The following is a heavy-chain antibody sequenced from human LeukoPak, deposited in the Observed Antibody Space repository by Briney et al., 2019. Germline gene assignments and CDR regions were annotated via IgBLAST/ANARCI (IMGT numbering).Heavy chain of an antibody. V-gene: IGHV3-74*01. J-gene: IGHJ4*02. Sequence: GGSLRLSCAASGFTFSSYWMQWVRQAPGKGPLWVSRINSDGGNTAYADSVKGRFIVSRDDAKNTLYLQMNSLRVEDTAVYYCTRGYNSRIDYWGQGTQVSVPS. CDR3: TRGYNSRIDY. CDR2: INSDGGNT. CDR1: GFTFSSYW. D-gene: IGHD5-24*01.